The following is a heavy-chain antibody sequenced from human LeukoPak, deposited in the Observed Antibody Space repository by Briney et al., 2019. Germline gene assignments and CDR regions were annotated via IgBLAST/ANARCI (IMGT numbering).Heavy chain of an antibody. D-gene: IGHD2-2*01. CDR3: AKSVVVVPASPSHFDY. J-gene: IGHJ4*02. CDR1: GFTFSSYA. CDR2: ISGSGGST. V-gene: IGHV3-23*01. Sequence: GGSLRLSCAASGFTFSSYAMSWVRQAPGKGLEWVSGISGSGGSTYYADSVKGRFTISRDNSKTTLYLQMNRLRAEDTAVYYCAKSVVVVPASPSHFDYWGQGTLVTVSS.